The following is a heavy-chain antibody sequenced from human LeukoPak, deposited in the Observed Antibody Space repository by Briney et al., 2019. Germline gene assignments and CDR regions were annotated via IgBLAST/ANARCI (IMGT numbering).Heavy chain of an antibody. Sequence: ASVKVSCKASGYTFTSYYMHWVRQAPGQGLEWMGIINPSGGSTSYAQKFQGRVTMTRDTSTSTVYMELSSLRSEDTAVYYCARVYGVAGHRDTFYGMDVWAKGTTVTVSS. CDR1: GYTFTSYY. J-gene: IGHJ6*04. D-gene: IGHD6-19*01. V-gene: IGHV1-46*01. CDR2: INPSGGST. CDR3: ARVYGVAGHRDTFYGMDV.